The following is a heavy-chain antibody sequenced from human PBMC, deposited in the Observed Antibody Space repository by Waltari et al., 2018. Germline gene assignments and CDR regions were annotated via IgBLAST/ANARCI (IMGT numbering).Heavy chain of an antibody. V-gene: IGHV4-39*01. J-gene: IGHJ4*02. Sequence: QLQVQESGPGLVKPSETLSLTYTVPGGAITTTNYYWGWIRQPPGKGLEWIGSIYYNGNTYYNPSLKSRVTISADTSKNQFSLNLNSVTAADTAVYYCASLLTGDWGQGVLVTVSS. CDR1: GGAITTTNYY. CDR3: ASLLTGD. D-gene: IGHD3-9*01. CDR2: IYYNGNT.